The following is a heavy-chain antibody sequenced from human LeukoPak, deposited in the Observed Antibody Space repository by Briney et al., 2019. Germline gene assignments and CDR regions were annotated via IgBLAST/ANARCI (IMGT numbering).Heavy chain of an antibody. CDR3: ARDRGYSTFDY. CDR2: MNQDGSEK. D-gene: IGHD3-22*01. V-gene: IGHV3-7*01. J-gene: IGHJ4*02. CDR1: GFTFSNYW. Sequence: GGSLRLSCAASGFTFSNYWMSWVRQAPGKGLEWVANMNQDGSEKNYVGSVKGRFTISRDNAKNSLYLQMNTLRAEDTAMYYCARDRGYSTFDYWGQGTLVTVPS.